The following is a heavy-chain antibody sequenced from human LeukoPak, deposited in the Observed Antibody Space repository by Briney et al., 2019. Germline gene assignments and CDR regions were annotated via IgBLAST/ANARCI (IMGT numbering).Heavy chain of an antibody. V-gene: IGHV4-59*11. CDR2: IYYSGST. CDR3: ARGDSNGDYAYYYYRDV. J-gene: IGHJ6*03. Sequence: SETLSLTCTVSGGSISSHYWSWIRQPPGKGLEWIGYIYYSGSTNYNPSLKSRVTISVDTSKNQFSLKLSSVTAADTAVYYCARGDSNGDYAYYYYRDVWGKGTTVTVSS. CDR1: GGSISSHY. D-gene: IGHD4-17*01.